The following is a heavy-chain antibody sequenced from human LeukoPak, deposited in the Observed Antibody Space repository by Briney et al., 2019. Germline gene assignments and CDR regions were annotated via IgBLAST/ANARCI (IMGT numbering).Heavy chain of an antibody. Sequence: SETLSLTCAVYGGSFSGYYWSWIRQPAGKGLEWIGRIYTSGSTNYNPSLKSRVTISVDTSKNQFSLKLSSVTAADTAVYYCARVRELGSIDYWGQGTLVTVSS. D-gene: IGHD3-10*01. CDR1: GGSFSGYY. CDR3: ARVRELGSIDY. CDR2: IYTSGST. J-gene: IGHJ4*02. V-gene: IGHV4-59*10.